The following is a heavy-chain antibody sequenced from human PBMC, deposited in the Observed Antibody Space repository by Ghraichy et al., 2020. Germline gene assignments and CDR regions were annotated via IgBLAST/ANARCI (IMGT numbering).Heavy chain of an antibody. Sequence: GSLRLSCAASGFTFSNYLMHWVRQAPGKGLEWVAVILSDVNNKYYAESVKGRFTISRDNSKNTLYLQVNSLTAEDTGVYYCAREGSNSWYYIDYWGQGTLVTVSS. CDR1: GFTFSNYL. CDR2: ILSDVNNK. D-gene: IGHD6-13*01. V-gene: IGHV3-30*04. CDR3: AREGSNSWYYIDY. J-gene: IGHJ4*02.